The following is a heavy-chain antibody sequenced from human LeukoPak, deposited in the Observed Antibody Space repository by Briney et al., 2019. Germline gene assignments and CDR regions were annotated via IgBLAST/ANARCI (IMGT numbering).Heavy chain of an antibody. CDR1: GLTFSFYS. Sequence: GGSLRLSCAAPGLTFSFYSMNWVRQAPGKGLEWVSYISSFSGTINYAESVKGRFTISRDNAKNSLYLQMNSLRADDTAVYYCVRDQGGSSSHWGQGTLVTVSS. J-gene: IGHJ4*02. D-gene: IGHD6-6*01. V-gene: IGHV3-48*01. CDR2: ISSFSGTI. CDR3: VRDQGGSSSH.